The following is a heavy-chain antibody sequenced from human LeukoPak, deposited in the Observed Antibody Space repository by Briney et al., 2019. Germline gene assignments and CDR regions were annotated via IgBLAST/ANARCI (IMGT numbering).Heavy chain of an antibody. CDR2: IYPGDSDT. Sequence: GASSKISCKGSGYSFFSYWISRGRQLPGKGLEWMGIIYPGDSDTRYSPSFQGQVTISADKSISTAYLQWSSLKASDTAMYYCARRVSVGFDPWGQGTLVTVSS. CDR3: ARRVSVGFDP. CDR1: GYSFFSYW. V-gene: IGHV5-51*01. D-gene: IGHD6-19*01. J-gene: IGHJ5*02.